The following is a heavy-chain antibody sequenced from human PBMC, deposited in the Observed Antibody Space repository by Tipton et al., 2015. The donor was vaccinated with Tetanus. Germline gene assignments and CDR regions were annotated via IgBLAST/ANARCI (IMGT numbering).Heavy chain of an antibody. D-gene: IGHD4-23*01. CDR1: GGSISSGDYY. Sequence: TLSLTCTVSGGSISSGDYYWSWIRQPPGKGLEWIGYIYYSGSTYYNPSLKSRVTISVDTSKNQFSLKLSSVTAADTAVYYCARHPPTVVIPRYFDYWGQGTLVTVSS. V-gene: IGHV4-30-4*01. CDR2: IYYSGST. CDR3: ARHPPTVVIPRYFDY. J-gene: IGHJ4*02.